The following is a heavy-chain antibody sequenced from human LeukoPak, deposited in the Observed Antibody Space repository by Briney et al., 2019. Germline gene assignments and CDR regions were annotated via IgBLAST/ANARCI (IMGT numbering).Heavy chain of an antibody. CDR1: GVTFSSYA. V-gene: IGHV3-23*01. CDR2: ISGSGGST. CDR3: AKAGFSGRYFDY. Sequence: PGGSLRLSCAASGVTFSSYAMSWVRQAPGKGLEWVSAISGSGGSTYYADSVKGRFTISRDNSKNTLYLQMNRLRAEDTAVYYCAKAGFSGRYFDYWGQGTLVTVSS. D-gene: IGHD5-12*01. J-gene: IGHJ4*02.